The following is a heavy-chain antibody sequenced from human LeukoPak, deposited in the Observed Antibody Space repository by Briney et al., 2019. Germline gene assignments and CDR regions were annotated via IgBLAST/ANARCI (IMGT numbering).Heavy chain of an antibody. CDR3: ARDDCSGGSRYWCFDP. CDR1: GDSVSSNSVA. J-gene: IGHJ5*02. Sequence: SQTLSLTCAISGDSVSSNSVAWNWIRQSPSRGLEWLGRTYYRSKWYNDYAVSVKSRITINPDTSKNQFSLQLNSVTPEDTALYYGARDDCSGGSRYWCFDPWGQGTLVTVSS. CDR2: TYYRSKWYN. D-gene: IGHD2-15*01. V-gene: IGHV6-1*01.